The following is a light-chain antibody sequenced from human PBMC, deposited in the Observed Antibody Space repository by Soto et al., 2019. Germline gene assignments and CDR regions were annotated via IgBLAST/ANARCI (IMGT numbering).Light chain of an antibody. V-gene: IGKV1-33*01. CDR3: QKSDHLPL. J-gene: IGKJ3*01. CDR1: HDIGNY. CDR2: DAY. Sequence: DIQMTQSPPSLSASVGDRVTITCQASHDIGNYLNWYQDKPGQAPKLVISDAYNLETGVPSTFSGSGYGTHFTFTISSLRPEDIATYYCQKSDHLPLFGPGTKVDIK.